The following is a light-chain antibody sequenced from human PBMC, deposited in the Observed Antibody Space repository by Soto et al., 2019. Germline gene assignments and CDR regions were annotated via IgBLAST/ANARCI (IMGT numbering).Light chain of an antibody. J-gene: IGKJ3*01. Sequence: DIQMTQSPSSLSASVGDRVTITCRASQIIRNHLNWYQHTPGKAPKVLLYAASTLQGGVPSRFSGSGSGTDFTLTIDSLQPEDFGTYFCQQRFSDPFTFGPGTEVHL. CDR2: AAS. V-gene: IGKV1-39*01. CDR3: QQRFSDPFT. CDR1: QIIRNH.